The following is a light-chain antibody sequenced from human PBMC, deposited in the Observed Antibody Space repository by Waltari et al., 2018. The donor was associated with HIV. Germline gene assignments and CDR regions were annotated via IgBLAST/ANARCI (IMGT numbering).Light chain of an antibody. CDR3: LVHMGHGAWV. CDR1: SGSVSTTSF. V-gene: IGLV8-61*01. J-gene: IGLJ3*02. CDR2: STN. Sequence: QTVVTQEPSFSVSPGGTVTLTCGLNSGSVSTTSFPSWYQQTPGQAPRTLIYSTNIRSSGVPDRSSGSILGNKAALTITGAQADDESDYYCLVHMGHGAWVFGGGTKLTVL.